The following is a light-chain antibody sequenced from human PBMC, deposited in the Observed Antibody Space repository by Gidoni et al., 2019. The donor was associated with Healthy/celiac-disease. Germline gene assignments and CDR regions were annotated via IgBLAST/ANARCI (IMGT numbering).Light chain of an antibody. V-gene: IGLV2-23*02. Sequence: SALTQPASVSGSPGQSITISCTGTSSDVGSYNLVSWYQQHPGKAPKLMIYEVSKRPSGVSNRFSGSKSGNTASLTISGLQAEDEAEYYCCSYAGSVVFGGGTKLTVL. CDR2: EVS. J-gene: IGLJ2*01. CDR3: CSYAGSVV. CDR1: SSDVGSYNL.